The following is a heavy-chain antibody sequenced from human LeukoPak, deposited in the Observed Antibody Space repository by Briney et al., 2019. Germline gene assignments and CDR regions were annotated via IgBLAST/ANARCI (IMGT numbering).Heavy chain of an antibody. CDR2: IDDSGNT. Sequence: SETLSLTCTVSGGSISRYYWSWIRRPPGKGLEWIGYIDDSGNTNYNPSLKSQVTISVDKSKNQFSLKLSFVTAAHTAMYYCARSDYHNSGSHTVFDAFDIWGQGTRVTVSS. CDR1: GGSISRYY. V-gene: IGHV4-59*01. J-gene: IGHJ3*02. CDR3: ARSDYHNSGSHTVFDAFDI. D-gene: IGHD3-10*01.